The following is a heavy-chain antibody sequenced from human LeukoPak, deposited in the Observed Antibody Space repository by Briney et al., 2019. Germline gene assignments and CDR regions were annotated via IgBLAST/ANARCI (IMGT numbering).Heavy chain of an antibody. D-gene: IGHD3-10*01. J-gene: IGHJ3*02. Sequence: GGSLRLSCAASGFTFSSYAMSWVRQSPGKGLDWVSAFSATNNSTYYADSVQGRFTISRDNSKNTLYLQMNSLRAEDTAVYYCAKGTFGSGSYGAFDIWGQGTMVTVSS. CDR2: FSATNNST. CDR3: AKGTFGSGSYGAFDI. CDR1: GFTFSSYA. V-gene: IGHV3-23*01.